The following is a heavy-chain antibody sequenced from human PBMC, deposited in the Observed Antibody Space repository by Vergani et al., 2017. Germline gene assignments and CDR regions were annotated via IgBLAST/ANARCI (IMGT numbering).Heavy chain of an antibody. CDR3: ARDGHYYGGNEPASGMDV. Sequence: QVQLVQSGAELKKPGASVSVSCKGSSHTFQTYGISWVRQAPGKGLEWMAWIRPYTGHTIYAQKFQDRVTMTADESTSTAYMELSSLRSEDTAVYYCARDGHYYGGNEPASGMDVWGQGTTVTVSS. D-gene: IGHD4-23*01. CDR1: SHTFQTYG. CDR2: IRPYTGHT. V-gene: IGHV1-18*01. J-gene: IGHJ6*02.